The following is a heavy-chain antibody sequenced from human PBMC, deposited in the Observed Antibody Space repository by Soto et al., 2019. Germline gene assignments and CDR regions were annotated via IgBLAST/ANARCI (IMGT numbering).Heavy chain of an antibody. CDR3: ARDGYCSGGSCPPYYGMDV. V-gene: IGHV1-69*06. CDR1: GGTFSSYA. CDR2: IIPIFGTA. D-gene: IGHD2-15*01. Sequence: QVQLVQSGAEVKKPGSSVKVSCKASGGTFSSYAISWVRQAPGQGLEWMGGIIPIFGTANYAQKFQGRVTITADKSTSTAYMELSSLRSEDTAVCYCARDGYCSGGSCPPYYGMDVWGQGTTVTVSS. J-gene: IGHJ6*02.